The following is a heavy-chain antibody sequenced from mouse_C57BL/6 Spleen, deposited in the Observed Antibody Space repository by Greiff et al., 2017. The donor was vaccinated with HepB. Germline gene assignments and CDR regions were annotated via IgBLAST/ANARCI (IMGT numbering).Heavy chain of an antibody. CDR2: IYPGSGNT. CDR1: GYSFTSYY. D-gene: IGHD1-1*01. J-gene: IGHJ2*01. Sequence: VQLVESGPELVKPGASVKISCKASGYSFTSYYIHWVKQRPGQGLEWIGWIYPGSGNTKYNEKFKGKATLTADTSSSTAYMQLSSLTSEDSAVYYCASPITTVVFDYWGQGTTLTVSS. V-gene: IGHV1-66*01. CDR3: ASPITTVVFDY.